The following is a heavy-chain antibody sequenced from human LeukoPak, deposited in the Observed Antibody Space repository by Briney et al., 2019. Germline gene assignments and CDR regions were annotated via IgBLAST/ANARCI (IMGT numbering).Heavy chain of an antibody. Sequence: GRSLRLSCAASRFTFTSYGMHWVRQAPGKGLEWVAVISYDGSIKNYADSVKGRFTISRDNSKNTLFLEMNRLRGEDTAVYYCARAYWIQPERQGFDYWGQGTLVTVSS. CDR3: ARAYWIQPERQGFDY. CDR1: RFTFTSYG. V-gene: IGHV3-30*03. CDR2: ISYDGSIK. D-gene: IGHD1-1*01. J-gene: IGHJ4*02.